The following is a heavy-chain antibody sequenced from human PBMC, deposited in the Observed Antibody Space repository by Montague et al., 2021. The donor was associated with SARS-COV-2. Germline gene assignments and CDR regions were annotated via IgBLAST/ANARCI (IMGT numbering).Heavy chain of an antibody. J-gene: IGHJ4*02. CDR3: ARGRGRDYGDSFDY. D-gene: IGHD4-17*01. CDR1: GFTFSIYA. Sequence: SLRLSCAASGFTFSIYAMHWVRQAPGKGLEWVAAVSYDGINKYYADSVKGRFTISRDNSKNTLFLQMNSLRAEDTAFYYCARGRGRDYGDSFDYWGQGTLVTVSS. CDR2: VSYDGINK. V-gene: IGHV3-30-3*01.